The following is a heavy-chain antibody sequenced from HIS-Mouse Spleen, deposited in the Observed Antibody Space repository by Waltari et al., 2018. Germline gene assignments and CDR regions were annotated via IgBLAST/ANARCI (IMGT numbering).Heavy chain of an antibody. CDR1: GGSLSSSSYY. D-gene: IGHD6-13*01. Sequence: QLQLQESGPGLVKPSETPSLTCTVSGGSLSSSSYYWVWIRQPPGKGLEWIGSIYYSGSTYYNPSLKSRVTISVDTSKNQFSLKLSSVTAADTAVYYCAREIPYSSSWYDWYFDLWGRGTLVTVSS. CDR2: IYYSGST. V-gene: IGHV4-39*07. CDR3: AREIPYSSSWYDWYFDL. J-gene: IGHJ2*01.